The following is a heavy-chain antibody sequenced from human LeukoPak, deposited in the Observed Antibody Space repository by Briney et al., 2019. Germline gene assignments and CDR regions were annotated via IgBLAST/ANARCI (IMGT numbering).Heavy chain of an antibody. CDR3: AIDLTDSGWFYP. V-gene: IGHV3-21*01. J-gene: IGHJ5*02. D-gene: IGHD2-21*01. CDR1: GFTFSTYT. Sequence: GGSLRLSCAASGFTFSTYTMNWVRQAPGKGPEWVSSISSSSAYIYYADSVTGRFTISSDNAKNSLYLQMNSLRAEDTAVYYCAIDLTDSGWFYPWGRGTPVTVSS. CDR2: ISSSSAYI.